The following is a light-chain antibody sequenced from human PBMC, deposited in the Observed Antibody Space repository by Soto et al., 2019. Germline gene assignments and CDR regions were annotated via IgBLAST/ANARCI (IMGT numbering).Light chain of an antibody. V-gene: IGLV2-23*01. CDR3: CSYAGSSTLL. CDR2: EGS. Sequence: QSVLTQPASVSGSPGQSITISCIGISSEVGSYNLVSWYQQHPDKAPKLMIYEGSKRPSGVSNRFSGSKSGNTASLTISGLQAEDEADYYCCSYAGSSTLLFGGGTKVTVL. J-gene: IGLJ2*01. CDR1: SSEVGSYNL.